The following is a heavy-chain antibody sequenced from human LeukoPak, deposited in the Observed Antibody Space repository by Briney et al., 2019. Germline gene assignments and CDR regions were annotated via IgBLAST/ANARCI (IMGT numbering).Heavy chain of an antibody. Sequence: PSETLSLTCTVSGGSISPYYWNWIRQPPGKGLECVGYIYHSGSINYNPSLKSRLTISVDTSMNQFSLKLSSVTAADTAVYYCARVTLGFGAGFDYWGQGTLVTVSS. CDR3: ARVTLGFGAGFDY. J-gene: IGHJ4*02. CDR1: GGSISPYY. CDR2: IYHSGSI. D-gene: IGHD3-10*01. V-gene: IGHV4-59*01.